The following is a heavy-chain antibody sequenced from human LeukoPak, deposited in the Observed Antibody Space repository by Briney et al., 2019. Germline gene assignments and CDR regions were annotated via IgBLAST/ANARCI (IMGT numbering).Heavy chain of an antibody. V-gene: IGHV3-23*01. D-gene: IGHD6-19*01. CDR3: AKLPVSYSSGWSNFDY. J-gene: IGHJ4*02. CDR2: ISGSGGST. CDR1: GFTFSSYA. Sequence: GGSLRLSCAASGFTFSSYAMSWVRQAPGKGLEWVSAISGSGGSTYYADSVKGRFTISRDNSKNTLYLQMNSLRAEDTAVYYCAKLPVSYSSGWSNFDYWGQGTLVTVSS.